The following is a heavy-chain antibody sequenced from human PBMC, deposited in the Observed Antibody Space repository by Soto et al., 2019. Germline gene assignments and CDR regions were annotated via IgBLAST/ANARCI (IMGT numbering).Heavy chain of an antibody. Sequence: SETLSLTCAVSGGSCTSNNWWTCVRQPPGQGLEWIGEIYLTGSTNYNPSLKSRVTISLDKSENQFSLKVTSLTAADTAVYYCASRDPGTSVDYWGQGTLVTVSS. CDR1: GGSCTSNNW. CDR2: IYLTGST. V-gene: IGHV4-4*02. CDR3: ASRDPGTSVDY. D-gene: IGHD1-7*01. J-gene: IGHJ4*02.